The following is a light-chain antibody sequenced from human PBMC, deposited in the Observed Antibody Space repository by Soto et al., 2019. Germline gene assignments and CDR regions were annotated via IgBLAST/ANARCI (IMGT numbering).Light chain of an antibody. J-gene: IGKJ5*01. Sequence: EIVLTQSPDTLSLSPGERATLSCRASQSVRSERLAWYQQKRGQAPRLVIFDASFRASGIPERFRGSGSGTALTLTITRLEPEDFAVYYCQKYAGPPPITFGRGTRLEIK. CDR3: QKYAGPPPIT. CDR1: QSVRSER. CDR2: DAS. V-gene: IGKV3-20*01.